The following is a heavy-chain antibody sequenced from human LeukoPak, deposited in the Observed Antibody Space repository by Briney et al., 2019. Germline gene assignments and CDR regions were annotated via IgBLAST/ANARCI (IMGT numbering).Heavy chain of an antibody. CDR3: AKGPRYPFGYFDY. D-gene: IGHD3-10*01. V-gene: IGHV3-30*18. Sequence: GGSLRLSCAASGFTFSSYGMHWVRQAPGKGLEWVAVMSYDGSNKYYADSVKGRFTISRDNSKNTLYLQMNSLRAEDTAVYYCAKGPRYPFGYFDYWGQGTLVTVSS. CDR1: GFTFSSYG. CDR2: MSYDGSNK. J-gene: IGHJ4*02.